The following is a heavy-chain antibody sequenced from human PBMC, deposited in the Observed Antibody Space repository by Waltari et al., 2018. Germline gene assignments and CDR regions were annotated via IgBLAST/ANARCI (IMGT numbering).Heavy chain of an antibody. J-gene: IGHJ4*02. CDR3: ASDRGRGLYLDS. CDR2: ILPTGAT. Sequence: QVQLQESGPRLVQPSGTLSLTCTVSGDSVTNNYWWSWVRQPPGKGLEWIGQILPTGATNYNPSLESRVTISIDTSKNQVSLKVTSASAADTAVYYCASDRGRGLYLDSWGQGTLVTVSP. CDR1: GDSVTNNYW. D-gene: IGHD2-15*01. V-gene: IGHV4-4*02.